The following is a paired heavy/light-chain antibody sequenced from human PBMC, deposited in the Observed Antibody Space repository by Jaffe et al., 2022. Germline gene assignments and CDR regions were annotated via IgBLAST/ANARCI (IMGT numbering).Light chain of an antibody. J-gene: IGKJ2*01. CDR2: AAS. CDR3: QQSYSTPRT. CDR1: QRISTY. V-gene: IGKV1-39*01. Sequence: DIQMTQSPSSLSASVGDRVTITCRASQRISTYLHWYQQKPGKAPKLLIYAASSLQSGVPSRFSGSGSGTDFTLTISSLQPEDFATYYCQQSYSTPRTFGQGTNLGIK.
Heavy chain of an antibody. D-gene: IGHD2-15*01. CDR1: GGSISTYY. V-gene: IGHV4-59*01. J-gene: IGHJ4*02. CDR2: IYYSGST. Sequence: QVQLQESGPGLVKPSETLSLTCNVSGGSISTYYWSWIRQPPGKGLEWIGYIYYSGSTTYNPSLKSRVTISVDTSKNQFSLKLTSVTAADTAVYYCARDRPCSGGSCYSYYFDSWGQGTLVTVSS. CDR3: ARDRPCSGGSCYSYYFDS.